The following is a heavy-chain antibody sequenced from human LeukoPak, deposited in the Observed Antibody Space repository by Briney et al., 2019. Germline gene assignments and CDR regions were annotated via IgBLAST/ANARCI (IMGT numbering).Heavy chain of an antibody. J-gene: IGHJ4*02. CDR1: GYTFTSYY. CDR2: INPSGGST. V-gene: IGHV1-46*01. D-gene: IGHD3-22*01. Sequence: ASVKVSCKASGYTFTSYYMHWVRQAPGQGLEWMGIINPSGGSTNYAQKFQGRVTMTRDTSSSTVYMELSSLKSEDTAVYYCARAPGYYDSSGVFDYWGQGTLVTVSS. CDR3: ARAPGYYDSSGVFDY.